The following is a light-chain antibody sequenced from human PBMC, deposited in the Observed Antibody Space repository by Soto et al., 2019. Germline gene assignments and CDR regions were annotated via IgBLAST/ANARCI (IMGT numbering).Light chain of an antibody. Sequence: DIVMTQSPLSLPVTPGEPASISCRYSESLLHSNGYNYLDWYLQKPGQSPQLLIFWGSNRASGVPDRFSASGSGTDFTLKISRVEAEDVGVYYCMQTLQTPWTFGQGTKVDIK. CDR3: MQTLQTPWT. CDR1: ESLLHSNGYNY. J-gene: IGKJ1*01. CDR2: WGS. V-gene: IGKV2-28*01.